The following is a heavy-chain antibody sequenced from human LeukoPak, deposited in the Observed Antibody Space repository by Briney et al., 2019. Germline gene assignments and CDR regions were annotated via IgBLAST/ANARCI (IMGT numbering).Heavy chain of an antibody. V-gene: IGHV3-23*01. J-gene: IGHJ5*02. Sequence: GGSLRLSCAASGFTFSSYAMTWVRQAPGKGLEWVSGISGSGGSTYYADSVKGRFTISRDNSKNTLYLQMNSLRVEDTAVYYCARGRDNCTNGVCYSLGFDPWGQGTLVTVSS. D-gene: IGHD2-8*01. CDR3: ARGRDNCTNGVCYSLGFDP. CDR2: ISGSGGST. CDR1: GFTFSSYA.